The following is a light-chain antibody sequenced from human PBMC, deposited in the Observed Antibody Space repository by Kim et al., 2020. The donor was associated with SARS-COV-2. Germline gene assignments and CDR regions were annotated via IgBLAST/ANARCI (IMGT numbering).Light chain of an antibody. J-gene: IGKJ1*01. Sequence: EIVLTQSPGTLSLSPGERATLSCRASQSISSSYLAWYQQKPGQAPRLLIYGASNRATDIPDRFSGSGSGTDFTLTISRLEPEDFAVYYCQQCGNSPETFGQGTKVDIK. CDR3: QQCGNSPET. CDR2: GAS. V-gene: IGKV3-20*01. CDR1: QSISSSY.